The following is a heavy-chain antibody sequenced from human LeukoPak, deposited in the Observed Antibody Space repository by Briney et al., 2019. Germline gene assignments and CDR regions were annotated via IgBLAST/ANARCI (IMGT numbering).Heavy chain of an antibody. CDR3: ARDGPPGDYILRY. V-gene: IGHV1-69*13. CDR2: IIPIFGTA. J-gene: IGHJ4*02. Sequence: SVKVSCKASGGTFISYAISWVRQAPGQGLEWMGGIIPIFGTANYAQKFQGRVTITADESTSTAYMELSSLRSEDTAVYYCARDGPPGDYILRYWGQGTLVTVSS. CDR1: GGTFISYA. D-gene: IGHD4-17*01.